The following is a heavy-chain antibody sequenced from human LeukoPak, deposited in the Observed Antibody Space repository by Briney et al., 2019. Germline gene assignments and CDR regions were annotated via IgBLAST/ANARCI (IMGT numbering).Heavy chain of an antibody. V-gene: IGHV4-34*01. Sequence: PSETLSLTCTVSDGSITNYYWSWIRQPPGKGLEWIGEINHSGSTNYNPSLKSRVTISVDTSKNQFSLKLSSVTAADTAVYYCARGGGWLRTFDYWGQGTLVTVSS. D-gene: IGHD5-24*01. CDR3: ARGGGWLRTFDY. CDR2: INHSGST. CDR1: DGSITNYY. J-gene: IGHJ4*02.